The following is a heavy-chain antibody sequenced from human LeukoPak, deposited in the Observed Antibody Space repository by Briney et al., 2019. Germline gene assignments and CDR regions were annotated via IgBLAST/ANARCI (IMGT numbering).Heavy chain of an antibody. J-gene: IGHJ6*02. D-gene: IGHD3-10*01. CDR1: GGSISSFY. Sequence: PSETLSLTCTVSGGSISSFYWSWIRQPPGKGLEWIGYTYYSGSTNYNPSLKSRVTISVDTSKIQFSLRLSSVTAADTAVYYCARVGRGVPKYYGMDVWGQGTTVTVSS. CDR3: ARVGRGVPKYYGMDV. V-gene: IGHV4-59*13. CDR2: TYYSGST.